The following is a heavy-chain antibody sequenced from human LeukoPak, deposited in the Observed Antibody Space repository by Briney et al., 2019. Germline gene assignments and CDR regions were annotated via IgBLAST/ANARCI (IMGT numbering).Heavy chain of an antibody. J-gene: IGHJ4*02. CDR1: GGSINNYY. CDR3: ARDHPSGSPGY. Sequence: PSETLSLTCTVSGGSINNYYWSWIRQPPGKGLEWIGYIYYSGGTYYNPSLKSRVTISVDTSKNQFSLKLSSVTAADTAVYYCARDHPSGSPGYWGQGTLVTVSS. CDR2: IYYSGGT. V-gene: IGHV4-59*12. D-gene: IGHD3-10*01.